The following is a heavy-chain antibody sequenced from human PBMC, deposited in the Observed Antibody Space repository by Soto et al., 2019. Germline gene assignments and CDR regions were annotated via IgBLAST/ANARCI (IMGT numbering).Heavy chain of an antibody. V-gene: IGHV3-23*01. CDR2: ILGSDYST. J-gene: IGHJ4*02. Sequence: GGSLTLSCAASGFTLSNYGMSWVRPAQGKGLEWDSGILGSDYSTYYADAVKGRFIISRDNSKNTIFLYMNNLRDEDTAGYYCAKDMHPNDYYDTSGPVPCFDNWCRVTLVTVSS. D-gene: IGHD3-22*01. CDR1: GFTLSNYG. CDR3: AKDMHPNDYYDTSGPVPCFDN.